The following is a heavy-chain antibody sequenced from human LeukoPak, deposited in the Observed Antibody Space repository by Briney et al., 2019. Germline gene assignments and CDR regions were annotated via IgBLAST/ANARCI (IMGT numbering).Heavy chain of an antibody. Sequence: GASVKVSCKASGYTFRSYFLHWVRQAPGQGLEWMGIIYPSGGSTTYAQKFQGRVTMTRDTSTSTVYMEVSSLRSEDTAVYYCARGYGDFDYWGQGTLVTVSS. CDR1: GYTFRSYF. D-gene: IGHD4-17*01. CDR2: IYPSGGST. J-gene: IGHJ4*02. V-gene: IGHV1-46*01. CDR3: ARGYGDFDY.